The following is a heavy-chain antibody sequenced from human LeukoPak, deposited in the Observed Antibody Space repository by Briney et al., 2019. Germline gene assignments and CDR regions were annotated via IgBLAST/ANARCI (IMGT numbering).Heavy chain of an antibody. CDR3: TTDLQYYDYVWGSYRYDY. D-gene: IGHD3-16*02. Sequence: GGSLRLSCAASGFTVSSNYMSWVRQAPGKGLEWVSVIYSGGSTYYADSVKGRFTISRHNSKNTLYLQMNSLKTEDTAVYYCTTDLQYYDYVWGSYRYDYWGQGTLVTVSS. CDR2: IYSGGST. J-gene: IGHJ4*02. V-gene: IGHV3-53*01. CDR1: GFTVSSNY.